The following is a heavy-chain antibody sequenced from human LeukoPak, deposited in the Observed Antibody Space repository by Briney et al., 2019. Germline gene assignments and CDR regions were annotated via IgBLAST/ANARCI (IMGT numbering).Heavy chain of an antibody. Sequence: GGSLRLSCAASGFTFSSYWMNWVRQAPGKGLKGRFSISRDDAKNTLYLQMNSLRVEDTAVYYCARGRPHGNDYWGQGTLVTVSS. CDR3: ARGRPHGNDY. V-gene: IGHV3-74*01. CDR1: GFTFSSYW. J-gene: IGHJ4*02. D-gene: IGHD4-23*01.